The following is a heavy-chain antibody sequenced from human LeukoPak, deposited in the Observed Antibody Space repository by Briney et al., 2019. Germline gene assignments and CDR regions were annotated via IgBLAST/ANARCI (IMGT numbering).Heavy chain of an antibody. D-gene: IGHD5-18*01. J-gene: IGHJ4*02. CDR3: ARDNTAMVDY. CDR2: IYYSGST. Sequence: TLSLTCTVSGGSNSYGDYYWRWIRQPPGKGLEWIGYIYYSGSTYYNPALTSRVTITVDTSKNQFSLKLSSVTAADTAVYYCARDNTAMVDYWGQGTLVTVSS. V-gene: IGHV4-30-4*08. CDR1: GGSNSYGDYY.